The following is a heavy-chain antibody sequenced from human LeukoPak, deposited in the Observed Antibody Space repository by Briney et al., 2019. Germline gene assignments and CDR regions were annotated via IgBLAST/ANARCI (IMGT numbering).Heavy chain of an antibody. Sequence: GGSVKVSCKASGYTFTSYYMHWVRQAPGQGLEWMGIINPSGGSTSYAQKFQGRVTMTRDTSTSTVYMELSSLRSEDTAVYYCAREGAEDIAMAHGILGYWGQGTLVTVSS. CDR3: AREGAEDIAMAHGILGY. D-gene: IGHD5-18*01. CDR1: GYTFTSYY. V-gene: IGHV1-46*01. CDR2: INPSGGST. J-gene: IGHJ4*02.